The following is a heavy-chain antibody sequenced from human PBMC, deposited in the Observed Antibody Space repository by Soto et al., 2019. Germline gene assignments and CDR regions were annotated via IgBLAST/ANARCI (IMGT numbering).Heavy chain of an antibody. Sequence: GSLRLSCAASGFTFSSYAMSWVRQAPGKGLEWVSAISGSGGSTYYADSVKGRFTISRDNSKNTLYLQMNSLRAEDTAVYYCAKDIKGRTGAARGAYYYYYGMDVWGQGTTVTFSS. V-gene: IGHV3-23*01. CDR1: GFTFSSYA. D-gene: IGHD5-18*01. CDR3: AKDIKGRTGAARGAYYYYYGMDV. J-gene: IGHJ6*02. CDR2: ISGSGGST.